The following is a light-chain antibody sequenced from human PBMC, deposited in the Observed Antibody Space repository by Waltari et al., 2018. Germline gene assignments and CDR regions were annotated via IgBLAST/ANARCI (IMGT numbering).Light chain of an antibody. CDR3: QQSYSIPT. Sequence: DIQMTHSPSSLSAAVGDRVTITCRGSQSISSYLNWYQHKPGTAPTLRFYAATSLQSGFPSRFSGSGSWTDFTLTISSLQPEDSATYYCQQSYSIPTLGGETKVEIK. CDR2: AAT. J-gene: IGKJ4*01. CDR1: QSISSY. V-gene: IGKV1-39*01.